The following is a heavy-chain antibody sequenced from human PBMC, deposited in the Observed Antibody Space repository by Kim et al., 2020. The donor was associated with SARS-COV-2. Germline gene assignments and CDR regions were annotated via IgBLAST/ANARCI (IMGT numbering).Heavy chain of an antibody. CDR2: IYYSGST. CDR3: ARNIGITMIVVVTGWFDP. Sequence: SETLSLTCTVSGGSIISGGYYWSWIRQHPGKGLEWIGYIYYSGSTYYNPSLKSRVTISVDTSKNQFSLKLSSVTAADTAVYYCARNIGITMIVVVTGWFDPWGQGTLVTVSS. V-gene: IGHV4-31*03. CDR1: GGSIISGGYY. J-gene: IGHJ5*02. D-gene: IGHD3-22*01.